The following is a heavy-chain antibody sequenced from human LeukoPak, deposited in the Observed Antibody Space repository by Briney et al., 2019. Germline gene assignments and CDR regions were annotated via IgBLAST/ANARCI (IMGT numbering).Heavy chain of an antibody. J-gene: IGHJ4*02. D-gene: IGHD3-22*01. Sequence: GGSLRLSCAASGFTFSDYYMSWIRQAPGKGLEWVSYISSSGSTIYYADSVKGRFTISRDNAKNSLYLRMNSLRAEDTAVYYCARGRHYYYDSSGYYYYWGQGTLVTVSS. CDR1: GFTFSDYY. V-gene: IGHV3-11*04. CDR3: ARGRHYYYDSSGYYYY. CDR2: ISSSGSTI.